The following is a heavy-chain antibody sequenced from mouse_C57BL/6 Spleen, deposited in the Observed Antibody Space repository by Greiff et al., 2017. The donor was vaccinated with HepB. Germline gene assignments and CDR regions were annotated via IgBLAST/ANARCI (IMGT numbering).Heavy chain of an antibody. J-gene: IGHJ2*01. CDR2: IDPSDSET. D-gene: IGHD1-1*01. CDR3: ARRYYGSSYDYFDY. V-gene: IGHV1-52*01. CDR1: GYTFTSYW. Sequence: QVQLQQSGAELVRPGSSVKLSCKASGYTFTSYWMHWVKQRPIQGLEWIGNIDPSDSETHYNQKFKDKATLTVDKSSSTAYMQLSSLTSEDSAVYYCARRYYGSSYDYFDYWGQGTTLTVSS.